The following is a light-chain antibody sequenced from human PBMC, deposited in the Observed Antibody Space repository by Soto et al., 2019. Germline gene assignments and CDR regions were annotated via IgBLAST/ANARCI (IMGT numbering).Light chain of an antibody. Sequence: EIIMTQSPDILSVSPGQRATLSCRASQSVSSRLAWYQQKPGQAPRLLIHDASTGATGVPARFSGSGSGTEFTLTINSLQAEGFAIYYCQHYNNWPPWTFGQGTKVDIK. CDR1: QSVSSR. J-gene: IGKJ1*01. CDR3: QHYNNWPPWT. CDR2: DAS. V-gene: IGKV3-15*01.